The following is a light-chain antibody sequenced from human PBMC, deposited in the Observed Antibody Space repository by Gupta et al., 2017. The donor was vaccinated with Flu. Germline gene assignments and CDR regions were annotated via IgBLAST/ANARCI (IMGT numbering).Light chain of an antibody. Sequence: QSALTQPASGPGSPEPSTPIPCSGTSSDVGGYNSVSWYQPHPGKATKLMIYKVSHRPLGYCHRFSGSKSGTTASLTISGLQAEDEADYYCSSYTSRSTLVFGGGTRLSVL. V-gene: IGLV2-14*01. CDR2: KVS. CDR1: SSDVGGYNS. CDR3: SSYTSRSTLV. J-gene: IGLJ2*01.